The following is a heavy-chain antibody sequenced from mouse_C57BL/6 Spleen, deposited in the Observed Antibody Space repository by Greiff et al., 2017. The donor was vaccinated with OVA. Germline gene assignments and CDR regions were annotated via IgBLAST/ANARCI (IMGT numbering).Heavy chain of an antibody. J-gene: IGHJ1*03. CDR1: GYTFTSYW. CDR3: AGGNDDWYFDV. CDR2: IYPGNSDT. Sequence: VHVKQSGTVLARPGASVKMSCKTSGYTFTSYWMHWVKQRPGQGLEWIGAIYPGNSDTSYNQKFKGKAKLTAVTSASTAYMELSSLTNEDAAVDYCAGGNDDWYFDVWGTGTTVTVSS. D-gene: IGHD2-2*01. V-gene: IGHV1-5*01.